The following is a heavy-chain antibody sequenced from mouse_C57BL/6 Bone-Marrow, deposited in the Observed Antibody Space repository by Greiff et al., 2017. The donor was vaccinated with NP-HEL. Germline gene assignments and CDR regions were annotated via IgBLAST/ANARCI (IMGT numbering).Heavy chain of an antibody. CDR1: GFTFSSYG. J-gene: IGHJ1*03. CDR3: ARQDGYYDWYFDV. Sequence: DVKLVESGGDLVKPGGSLKLSCAASGFTFSSYGMSWVRQTPDKRLEWVATISSGGSYTYYPDSVKGRFTISRDNAKNTLYLQMSSLKSEDTAMYDCARQDGYYDWYFDVWGTGTTVTVSS. V-gene: IGHV5-6*02. CDR2: ISSGGSYT. D-gene: IGHD2-3*01.